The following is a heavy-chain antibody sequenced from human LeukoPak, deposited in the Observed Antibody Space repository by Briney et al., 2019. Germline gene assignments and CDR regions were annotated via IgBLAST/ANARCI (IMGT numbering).Heavy chain of an antibody. CDR3: ARNPAYCTSTSCYNDY. V-gene: IGHV1-2*02. CDR1: GYTFTIYY. D-gene: IGHD2-2*02. Sequence: APVKVSCKASGYTFTIYYMHWVRLAPGQGLEWMGWINPNSGGTGYARRFQGRVTMTRDTSISTAYMELSRLTSDDTAVYYCARNPAYCTSTSCYNDYWGQGTLVTVSS. CDR2: INPNSGGT. J-gene: IGHJ4*02.